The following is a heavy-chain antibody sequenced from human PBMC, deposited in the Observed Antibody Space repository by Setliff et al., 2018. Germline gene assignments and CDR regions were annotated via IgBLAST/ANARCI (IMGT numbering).Heavy chain of an antibody. CDR3: ARAGVAAAGRKGVFEY. CDR1: GYTFNNYG. Sequence: VSVKVSCKASGYTFNNYGITWVRQAPGQGLEWMGTINPGGGSASIVEQFQGRLTMTRDTSTSTIYMEFSSLRSDDTAVYYCARAGVAAAGRKGVFEYWGQGTLVTVSS. V-gene: IGHV1-46*02. D-gene: IGHD6-13*01. J-gene: IGHJ4*02. CDR2: INPGGGSA.